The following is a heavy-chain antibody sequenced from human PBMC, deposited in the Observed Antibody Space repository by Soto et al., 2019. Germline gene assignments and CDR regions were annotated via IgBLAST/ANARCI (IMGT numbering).Heavy chain of an antibody. D-gene: IGHD3-3*01. Sequence: ASVKVSCKASGYTFTSYYMHWVRQAPGQGLEWMGIINPSGGSTSYAQKFQGGVTMTRDTSTSTVYMELSSLRSEDTAVYYCAKGGITIFGVVIPKPLYYYYGMDVWGQGTTVTVSS. V-gene: IGHV1-46*01. CDR3: AKGGITIFGVVIPKPLYYYYGMDV. CDR1: GYTFTSYY. J-gene: IGHJ6*02. CDR2: INPSGGST.